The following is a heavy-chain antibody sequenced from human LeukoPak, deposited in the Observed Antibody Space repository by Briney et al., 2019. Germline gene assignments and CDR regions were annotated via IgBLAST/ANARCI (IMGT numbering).Heavy chain of an antibody. Sequence: ASVKVSCKASGYTFTNNFMHWVRQAPGQGLEWIGIINPSGDNTWYAQKFQGRVTMTRDMATSTDYLEVSSLRSDDTAVYYCAREVPYDSSRYYQPFDYWGQGTLVTVSS. CDR3: AREVPYDSSRYYQPFDY. D-gene: IGHD3-22*01. J-gene: IGHJ4*02. V-gene: IGHV1-46*01. CDR2: INPSGDNT. CDR1: GYTFTNNF.